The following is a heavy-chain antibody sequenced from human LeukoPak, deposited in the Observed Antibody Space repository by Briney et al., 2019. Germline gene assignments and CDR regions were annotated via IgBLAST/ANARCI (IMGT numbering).Heavy chain of an antibody. CDR1: GFTFSSYW. CDR2: IKQDGSEK. J-gene: IGHJ4*02. D-gene: IGHD6-13*01. Sequence: GGSLRLSCAASGFTFSSYWVSWVRQAPGRGLEWVANIKQDGSEKYYVDSVKGRFTISRDNAKNSLYMQMNSLRAEDTAVYYCGRSAAAGFFDYWGQGTLVTVSS. V-gene: IGHV3-7*03. CDR3: GRSAAAGFFDY.